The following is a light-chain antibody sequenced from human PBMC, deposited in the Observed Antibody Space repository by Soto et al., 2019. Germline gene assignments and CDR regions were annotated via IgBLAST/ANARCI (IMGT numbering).Light chain of an antibody. CDR2: GAS. Sequence: EIVLTQSPGTLSLSPGERATLSCRASQSISSSYLAWYQQRPGQAPRLLIFGASYRATGIPDRFGGSGSGTDFTLTISRLEPEDFAVYYCQQYSSSPPEFTFGPGTRVDSK. J-gene: IGKJ3*01. CDR1: QSISSSY. CDR3: QQYSSSPPEFT. V-gene: IGKV3-20*01.